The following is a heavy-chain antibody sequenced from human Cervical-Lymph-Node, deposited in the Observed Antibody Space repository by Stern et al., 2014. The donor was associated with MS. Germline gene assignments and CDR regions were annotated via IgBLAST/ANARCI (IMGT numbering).Heavy chain of an antibody. J-gene: IGHJ6*02. CDR3: ARAPPRSDWYSSDFYFYGMDV. V-gene: IGHV1-18*01. Sequence: VQLVGSGVEVKKPGASVKVSCKASAYTFPNYGVSWVRQAPGQGLEWMGWINGYNGNTNYAQKFQGRVTMTTDTSTSTAYMELRSLRSDDTAVYYCARAPPRSDWYSSDFYFYGMDVWGQGTTVTVSS. D-gene: IGHD2-21*02. CDR2: INGYNGNT. CDR1: AYTFPNYG.